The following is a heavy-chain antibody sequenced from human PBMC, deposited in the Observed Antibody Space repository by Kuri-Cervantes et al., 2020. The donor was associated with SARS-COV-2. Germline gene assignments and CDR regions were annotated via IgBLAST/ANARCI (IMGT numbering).Heavy chain of an antibody. D-gene: IGHD3-3*01. J-gene: IGHJ4*02. CDR2: ISSNGGST. CDR1: GFTFSSYA. Sequence: GGSLKISCAASGFTFSSYAMHWVRQAPGKGLEYVSAISSNGGSTYYADSVKGRFTISRDNSKNTLYLQMGSLRAEDMAVYYCARSYDFWSGYLLYYFDYWGQGTLVTVSS. V-gene: IGHV3-64*02. CDR3: ARSYDFWSGYLLYYFDY.